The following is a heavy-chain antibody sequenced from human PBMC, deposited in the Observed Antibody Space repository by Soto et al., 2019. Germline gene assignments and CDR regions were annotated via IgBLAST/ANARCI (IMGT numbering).Heavy chain of an antibody. CDR1: GFTFSSYA. CDR2: ISYDGSNK. D-gene: IGHD2-2*01. Sequence: GGSLRLSCAASGFTFSSYAMHWVRQAPGKGLEWVAVISYDGSNKYYADSVKGRFTISRDNSKNTLYLQMNSLRAEDTAVYYCARDRDQYYYYGMDVWGQGTTVTVSS. CDR3: ARDRDQYYYYGMDV. J-gene: IGHJ6*02. V-gene: IGHV3-30-3*01.